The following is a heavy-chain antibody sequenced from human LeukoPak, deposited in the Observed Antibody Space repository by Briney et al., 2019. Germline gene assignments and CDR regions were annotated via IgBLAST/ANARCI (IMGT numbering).Heavy chain of an antibody. J-gene: IGHJ6*02. CDR3: ARARPWDSSRSYYFGMDV. D-gene: IGHD3-22*01. Sequence: GGSLRLSCAASGFTFGSSAMSWVRQVPGKGLEWVSGISASGGSTYYADSVRGRFTISRDNSKNTLYVQMNSLRDEDTAVYYCARARPWDSSRSYYFGMDVWGHGTTVTVSS. V-gene: IGHV3-23*01. CDR2: ISASGGST. CDR1: GFTFGSSA.